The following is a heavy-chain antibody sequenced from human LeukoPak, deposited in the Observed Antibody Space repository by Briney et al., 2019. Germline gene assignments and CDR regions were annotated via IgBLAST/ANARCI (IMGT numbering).Heavy chain of an antibody. V-gene: IGHV3-49*04. J-gene: IGHJ6*03. CDR3: TRDPLGRYYYYYMDV. CDR2: IRSKAYGGTI. D-gene: IGHD1-26*01. CDR1: GFTFGDYA. Sequence: GSLRLSCEVSGFTFGDYAMTWVRQAPGKGLEWVGFIRSKAYGGTIEYAASVRGRFTISRDDSKSSAYLQMNSLKTEDTAVYYCTRDPLGRYYYYYMDVWGKGTTVTISS.